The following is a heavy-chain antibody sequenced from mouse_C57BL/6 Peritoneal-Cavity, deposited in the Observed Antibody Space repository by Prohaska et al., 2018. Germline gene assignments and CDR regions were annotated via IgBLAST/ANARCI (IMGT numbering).Heavy chain of an antibody. CDR3: MRYSNYRYFDV. CDR2: SNHSGET. CDR1: GFPITSGYY. D-gene: IGHD2-5*01. V-gene: IGHV12-3*01. Sequence: QMQLQESGPGLVKPSQSLFLTCSITGFPITSGYYWIWIRQSPGKHLEWRGYSNHSGETFYNPALQSPISITRETSKNQFFLQLNSVNTEDTATYFCMRYSNYRYFDVWGTGTTVTVSS. J-gene: IGHJ1*03.